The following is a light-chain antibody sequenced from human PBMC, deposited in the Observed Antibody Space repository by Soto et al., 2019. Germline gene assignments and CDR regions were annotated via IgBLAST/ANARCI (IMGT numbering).Light chain of an antibody. CDR3: RSYTSSSTHV. CDR1: SSDVGGYNY. CDR2: DVS. J-gene: IGLJ1*01. V-gene: IGLV2-14*01. Sequence: QSVLTQPASVSGSPGQSITISCTGTSSDVGGYNYVSWYQQHPGKAPKLMIYDVSNRPSGVSNRFSGSKSGNTASLTISGLQAEDEADYYCRSYTSSSTHVFGTGTKVNVL.